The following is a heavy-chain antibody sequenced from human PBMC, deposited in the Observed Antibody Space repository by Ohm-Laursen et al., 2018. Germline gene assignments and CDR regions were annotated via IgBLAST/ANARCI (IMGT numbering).Heavy chain of an antibody. V-gene: IGHV1-2*02. CDR3: ASSGSPSRAWYSFDS. Sequence: SVKVSCKASGYTFTGYYMHWVRQAPGQGLEWMGWINPNSGGTNYAQKFQGRVTMTRDTSISTAYMELSRLRSDDTAVYYCASSGSPSRAWYSFDSWGQGTLVTVSS. CDR1: GYTFTGYY. CDR2: INPNSGGT. D-gene: IGHD6-13*01. J-gene: IGHJ4*02.